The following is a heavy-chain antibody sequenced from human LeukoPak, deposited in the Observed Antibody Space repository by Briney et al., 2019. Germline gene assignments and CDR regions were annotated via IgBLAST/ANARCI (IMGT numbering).Heavy chain of an antibody. D-gene: IGHD6-19*01. CDR2: IYYSGST. V-gene: IGHV4-59*01. Sequence: PSETLSLTCTVSGGSISSYYWSWIRQPPGKGLEWIGYIYYSGSTNYNPSLKSRVTISVDTSKNQFSLKLSSVTAADTAVYYCARSYSSGWYVGYYYYGMDVWGQGITVTVSS. CDR1: GGSISSYY. J-gene: IGHJ6*02. CDR3: ARSYSSGWYVGYYYYGMDV.